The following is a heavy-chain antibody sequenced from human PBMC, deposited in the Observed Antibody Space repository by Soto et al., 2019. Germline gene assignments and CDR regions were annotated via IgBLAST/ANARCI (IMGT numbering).Heavy chain of an antibody. V-gene: IGHV1-18*01. CDR3: SRPVTSADHRDI. Sequence: QVQLVQSGAEVKKPGASVKVSCKSSGYIFSYYGIPWVRQAPGQGLGWMGWISAYNVNTDYAQKFQDRLTLATDTSTSTAYMDLRSLRSDDTAIDDCSRPVTSADHRDIWGQGTMVTVSS. CDR1: GYIFSYYG. CDR2: ISAYNVNT. J-gene: IGHJ3*02. D-gene: IGHD4-4*01.